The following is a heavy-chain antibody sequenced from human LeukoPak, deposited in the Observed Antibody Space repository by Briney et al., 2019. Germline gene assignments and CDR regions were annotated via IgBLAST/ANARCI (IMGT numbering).Heavy chain of an antibody. CDR1: GFTFSDFY. D-gene: IGHD3-10*01. Sequence: GRSLRLSCAASGFTFSDFYMSWIRQAPGKGLEWVSYISSSAGTTYYADSVKGRFTISRDNAKNSLYLQMNSLRAEDTAVYYCAREGPPYYYGSGSLDYWGQGTLVTVSS. J-gene: IGHJ4*02. CDR3: AREGPPYYYGSGSLDY. CDR2: ISSSAGTT. V-gene: IGHV3-11*01.